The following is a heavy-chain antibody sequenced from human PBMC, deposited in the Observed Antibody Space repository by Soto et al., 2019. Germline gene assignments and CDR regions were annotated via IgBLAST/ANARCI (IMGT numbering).Heavy chain of an antibody. CDR3: ARDYFYCSGYHRNLFAS. J-gene: IGHJ1*01. D-gene: IGHD2-15*01. V-gene: IGHV4-39*01. Sequence: SETLSLTCTVSGDSRSNSRFYWAWIRQPPGEGLEWIGSIYHTGNAYYNPSLKSRVTIFVDTSKNQFSLKLTSVTAADTALYYCARDYFYCSGYHRNLFASCGRRTLVPVSS. CDR1: GDSRSNSRFY. CDR2: IYHTGNA.